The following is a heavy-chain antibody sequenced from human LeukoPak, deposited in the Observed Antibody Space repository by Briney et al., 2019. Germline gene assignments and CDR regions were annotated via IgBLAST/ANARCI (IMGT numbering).Heavy chain of an antibody. D-gene: IGHD2-2*03. J-gene: IGHJ3*02. CDR1: GFIFSNYA. V-gene: IGHV3-23*01. CDR2: IHARGHET. CDR3: ARDGSLGIDAFDI. Sequence: GGSLRLSCAASGFIFSNYAVSWVRQAPGKGLEWVSAIHARGHETYYTDFVKGRFTISRDNSKDMLYLQMNGLRAEDTAVYYCARDGSLGIDAFDIWGPGTMVTVSS.